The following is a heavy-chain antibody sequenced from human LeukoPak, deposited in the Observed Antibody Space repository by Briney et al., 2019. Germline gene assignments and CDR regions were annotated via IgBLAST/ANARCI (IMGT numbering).Heavy chain of an antibody. CDR1: GYSISRGYY. Sequence: PSETLSLTCAVSGYSISRGYYWGWIRQPPGKGLEWIGTIYYSGSTYYNPSLKSRLTISLDPSKNRFSLKLSSVTAADTAVFYCARTGTGNYFDYWGQGTLVTVSS. J-gene: IGHJ4*02. CDR3: ARTGTGNYFDY. V-gene: IGHV4-38-2*01. CDR2: IYYSGST. D-gene: IGHD1-1*01.